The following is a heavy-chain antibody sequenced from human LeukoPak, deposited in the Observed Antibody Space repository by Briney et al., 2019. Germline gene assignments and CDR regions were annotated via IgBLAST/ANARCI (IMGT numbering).Heavy chain of an antibody. D-gene: IGHD3-10*01. CDR2: IIPIFGTA. CDR3: AIEYYYGSGSFDY. CDR1: GYTFTGYY. Sequence: SVKVSCKASGYTFTGYYMRWVRQAPGQGLEWMGGIIPIFGTANYAQKFQGRVTITTDESTSTAYMELSSLRSEDTAVYYCAIEYYYGSGSFDYWGQGTLVTVSS. V-gene: IGHV1-69*05. J-gene: IGHJ4*02.